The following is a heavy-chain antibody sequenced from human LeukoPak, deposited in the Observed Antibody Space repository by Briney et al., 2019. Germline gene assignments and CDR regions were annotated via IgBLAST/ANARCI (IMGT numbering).Heavy chain of an antibody. CDR2: IIPIFGTA. J-gene: IGHJ4*02. CDR1: GGTFSSYA. D-gene: IGHD4-17*01. CDR3: ASGWDTVTTFGVY. Sequence: SVKVSCKASGGTFSSYAISWVRQAPGQGLEWMGGIIPIFGTANYAQKFQGRVTITADESTSTAYMELSSLRSEDTAVYYCASGWDTVTTFGVYWGQGTPVTVSS. V-gene: IGHV1-69*01.